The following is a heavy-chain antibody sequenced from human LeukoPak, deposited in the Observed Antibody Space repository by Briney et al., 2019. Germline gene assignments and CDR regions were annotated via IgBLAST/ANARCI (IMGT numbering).Heavy chain of an antibody. CDR1: GFTFSSYA. CDR3: ARGADRFGESLQNY. V-gene: IGHV3-30*04. Sequence: GGSLRLSCAASGFTFSSYAMHWVRQAPGKGLEWVAVISYDGSNKYYADSVKGRFTISGDNSKNTLYLQMNSLRAEDTAVYYCARGADRFGESLQNYWGQGTLVTVSS. D-gene: IGHD3-10*01. J-gene: IGHJ4*02. CDR2: ISYDGSNK.